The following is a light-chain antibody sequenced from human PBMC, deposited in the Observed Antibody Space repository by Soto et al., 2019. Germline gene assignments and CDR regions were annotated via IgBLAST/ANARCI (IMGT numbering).Light chain of an antibody. CDR3: QQGHSSEYS. Sequence: IQLTQSPSSLSASVGDRVTITCRTSQSISAYLNWYRQKPGQAPELLIYATSNLHSGVPPRFSGSGSVTEFTLTTNSLQPEDIATYYCQQGHSSEYSFGQGTRLEIK. CDR2: ATS. CDR1: QSISAY. J-gene: IGKJ2*01. V-gene: IGKV1-39*01.